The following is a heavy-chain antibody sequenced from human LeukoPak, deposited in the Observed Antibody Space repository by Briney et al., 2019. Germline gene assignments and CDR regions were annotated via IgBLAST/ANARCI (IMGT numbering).Heavy chain of an antibody. CDR3: ARGSGSCFDL. J-gene: IGHJ5*02. CDR1: GFTFNNYS. Sequence: GGSLRLSCAASGFTFNNYSVNWVRQAPGKGLEWISYIGSSSLIIYYADSVKGRFTISRDNAKNTLNLQMNSLRVEDTAVYYCARGSGSCFDLWGQGTLVTVSS. D-gene: IGHD1-26*01. CDR2: IGSSSLII. V-gene: IGHV3-48*04.